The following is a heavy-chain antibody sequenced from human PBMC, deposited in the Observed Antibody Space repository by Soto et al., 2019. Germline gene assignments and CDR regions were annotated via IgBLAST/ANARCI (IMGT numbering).Heavy chain of an antibody. Sequence: EVHLVESGGGLVQPGGSLRLSCVASRFSLSTYWMYWVRRAPGKGLMWVSRINSDGGIINYADSVKGRFTISRDNAKNTLYLQMNSLRVNDTAVYYCARDLGKYDRHYFDNWGQGTLVTVSS. CDR1: RFSLSTYW. CDR3: ARDLGKYDRHYFDN. J-gene: IGHJ4*02. V-gene: IGHV3-74*01. CDR2: INSDGGII. D-gene: IGHD3-9*01.